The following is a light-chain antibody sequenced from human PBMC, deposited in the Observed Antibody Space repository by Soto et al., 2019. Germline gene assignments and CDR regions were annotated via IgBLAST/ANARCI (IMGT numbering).Light chain of an antibody. CDR1: SSDVGGFNY. J-gene: IGLJ1*01. Sequence: LTQPPSVSGSPGQSVTISCTGTSSDVGGFNYVSWYQHHPGKAPKLMIYDVSKRPSGVPDRFSGSKSGNTASLTISGLQAEDEADYYCCSYAGGYTHYVFATGTKVTVL. CDR2: DVS. V-gene: IGLV2-11*01. CDR3: CSYAGGYTHYV.